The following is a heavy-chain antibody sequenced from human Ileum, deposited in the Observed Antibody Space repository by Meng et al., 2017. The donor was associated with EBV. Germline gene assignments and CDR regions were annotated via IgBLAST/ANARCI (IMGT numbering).Heavy chain of an antibody. Sequence: EVQLVEAGGGLVKPGGSLRLSCAASGFTFTNAWMSWVCQAPGKGLEWVGRIRNKTNGGTADYAAPVKGRFSISRDDSKNTLYLQMNSLKIEDTAMYYCTTGKQWLVPWGQGTLVTVSS. D-gene: IGHD6-19*01. V-gene: IGHV3-15*01. J-gene: IGHJ5*02. CDR1: GFTFTNAW. CDR3: TTGKQWLVP. CDR2: IRNKTNGGTA.